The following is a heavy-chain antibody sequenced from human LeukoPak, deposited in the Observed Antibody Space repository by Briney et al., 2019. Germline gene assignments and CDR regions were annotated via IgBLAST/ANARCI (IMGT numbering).Heavy chain of an antibody. J-gene: IGHJ5*02. CDR2: TYYSGST. Sequence: SQTLSLTCTVSGGSISSGDYYWSWIRQPPGKGLEWIGYTYYSGSTYYNPSLKNRVSISVDTSKNQFSLNLSSVTAAHTAVYYCARPYYYDSRIDPWGQGTLVTVSS. D-gene: IGHD3-22*01. V-gene: IGHV4-30-4*01. CDR1: GGSISSGDYY. CDR3: ARPYYYDSRIDP.